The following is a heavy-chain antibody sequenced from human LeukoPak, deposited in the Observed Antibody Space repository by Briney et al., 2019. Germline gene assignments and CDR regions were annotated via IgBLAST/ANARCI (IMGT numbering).Heavy chain of an antibody. CDR1: GGSFSGYY. J-gene: IGHJ5*02. CDR2: IYPTGST. CDR3: ARAYSSSWYWNWFDP. V-gene: IGHV4-38-2*02. Sequence: SETLSLTCTVYGGSFSGYYWGWIRQPPGKGLEWIGNIYPTGSTYYNPSLKSRVTISVDTSKNQFSLKVSSVSAADTAVYYCARAYSSSWYWNWFDPWGQGTLVTVSS. D-gene: IGHD6-13*01.